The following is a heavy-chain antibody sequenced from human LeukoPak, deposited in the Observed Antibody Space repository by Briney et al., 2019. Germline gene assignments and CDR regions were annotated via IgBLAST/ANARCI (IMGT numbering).Heavy chain of an antibody. V-gene: IGHV3-30-3*01. Sequence: PGGSLRLSCAASGFTFSSYAMHWVRQAPGKGLGWVAVISYDGSNKYYADSVKGRFTISRDNSKNTLYLQMNSLRAEDTAVYYCAKDREIFGVAYDAFDIWGQGTMVTASS. CDR3: AKDREIFGVAYDAFDI. CDR2: ISYDGSNK. D-gene: IGHD3-3*01. J-gene: IGHJ3*02. CDR1: GFTFSSYA.